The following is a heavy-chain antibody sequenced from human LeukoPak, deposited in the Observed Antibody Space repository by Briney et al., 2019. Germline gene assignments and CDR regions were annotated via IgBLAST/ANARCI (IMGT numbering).Heavy chain of an antibody. V-gene: IGHV3-73*01. CDR2: IRTAPKNYAT. CDR3: TRRTGDSSAWSGYYFYMDV. J-gene: IGHJ6*03. CDR1: GFTFSGSA. Sequence: GGSLRLSCAASGFTFSGSAIHWVRQAFGKGLEWVGHIRTAPKNYATAYGASVKDRFTISRDDSQNTAYLHMSSLKIEDTGVYYCTRRTGDSSAWSGYYFYMDVWGKGTTVIVSS. D-gene: IGHD6-19*01.